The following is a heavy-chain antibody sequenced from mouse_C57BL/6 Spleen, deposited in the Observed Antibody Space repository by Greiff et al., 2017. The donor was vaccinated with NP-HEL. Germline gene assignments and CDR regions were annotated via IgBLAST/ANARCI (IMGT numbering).Heavy chain of an antibody. CDR1: GYTFTSYW. V-gene: IGHV1-59*01. D-gene: IGHD2-3*01. CDR3: ARRWLLPVWYFDV. J-gene: IGHJ1*03. Sequence: QVQLQQPGAELVRPGTSVKLSCKASGYTFTSYWMHWVKQRPGQGLEWIGVIDPSDSYTNYNQKFKGKATLTVDTSSSTAYMQLSSLTSEDSAVYYCARRWLLPVWYFDVWGTGTTVTVSS. CDR2: IDPSDSYT.